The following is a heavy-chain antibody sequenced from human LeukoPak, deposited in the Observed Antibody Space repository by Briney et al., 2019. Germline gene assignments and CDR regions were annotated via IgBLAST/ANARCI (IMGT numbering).Heavy chain of an antibody. Sequence: GASVKVSCKASGYTFTGYYMHWVRQAPGQGLEWMGIINPSGGSTSYAQKFQGRVTMTRDTSTSTVYMELSSLRSEDTAVYYCAYDFWSGYFTEGSYGMDVWGQGTTVTVSS. D-gene: IGHD3-3*01. CDR3: AYDFWSGYFTEGSYGMDV. CDR2: INPSGGST. J-gene: IGHJ6*02. V-gene: IGHV1-46*01. CDR1: GYTFTGYY.